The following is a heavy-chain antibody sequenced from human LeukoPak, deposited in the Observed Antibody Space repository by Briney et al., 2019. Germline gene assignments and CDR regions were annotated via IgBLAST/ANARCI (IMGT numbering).Heavy chain of an antibody. CDR3: ARSHTVTPHYFDY. CDR1: GGSFSGYY. CDR2: INHSGST. D-gene: IGHD4-17*01. J-gene: IGHJ4*02. Sequence: SETLSLTCAVYGGSFSGYYWSWIRQPPGKGLEWIGEINHSGSTNYNPSLKSRVTISVDTSKNQFSLKLSSVTAADTDVYYCARSHTVTPHYFDYWGQGTLVTVSS. V-gene: IGHV4-34*01.